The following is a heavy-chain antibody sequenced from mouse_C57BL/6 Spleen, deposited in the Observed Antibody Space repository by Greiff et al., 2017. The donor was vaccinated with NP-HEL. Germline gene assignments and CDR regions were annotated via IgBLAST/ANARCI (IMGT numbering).Heavy chain of an antibody. J-gene: IGHJ4*01. CDR1: GFTFSDYG. Sequence: EVMLVESGGGLVKPGGSLKLSCAASGFTFSDYGMHWVRQAPEKGLEWVAYISSGSSTIYYADTVKGRFPISRDNAKNTLFLQRTSLRSEDTAMYYCARQIYYDYDEKAMDYWGQGTSVTVSS. CDR2: ISSGSSTI. V-gene: IGHV5-17*01. D-gene: IGHD2-4*01. CDR3: ARQIYYDYDEKAMDY.